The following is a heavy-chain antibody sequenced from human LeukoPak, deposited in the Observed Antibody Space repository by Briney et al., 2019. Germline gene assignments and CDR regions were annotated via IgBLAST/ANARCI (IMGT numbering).Heavy chain of an antibody. J-gene: IGHJ6*03. CDR2: IFYSGST. Sequence: SETLSLTCTVSGGSLNTDYWIWIRQAPGKGLGWIGYIFYSGSTYYNPSLKSRATISVDRSKNQLSLNLSSVTASDTAVYYCARMRNYYYYMDVWGKGTTVTVSS. V-gene: IGHV4-59*01. CDR3: ARMRNYYYYMDV. CDR1: GGSLNTDY.